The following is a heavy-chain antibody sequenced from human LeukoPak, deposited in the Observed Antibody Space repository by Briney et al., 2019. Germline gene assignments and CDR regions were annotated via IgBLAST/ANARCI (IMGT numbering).Heavy chain of an antibody. V-gene: IGHV4-59*08. J-gene: IGHJ6*03. Sequence: SETLSLTCTVSGASISSYYWSWIRQPPGKGLEWIGYIYYSGSTNYNVSLKSRVTISVDTSKNQFSLKLSSVTAADTAVYYCARRYSSSSGYYYMDVWGKGTTVTVSS. CDR1: GASISSYY. CDR2: IYYSGST. CDR3: ARRYSSSSGYYYMDV. D-gene: IGHD6-6*01.